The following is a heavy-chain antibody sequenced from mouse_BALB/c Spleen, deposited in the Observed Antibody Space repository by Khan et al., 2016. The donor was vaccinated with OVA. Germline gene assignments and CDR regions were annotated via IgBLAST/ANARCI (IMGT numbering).Heavy chain of an antibody. D-gene: IGHD1-1*02. Sequence: EVELVESGGGLVKPGGSLKLSCAASGFTFSDYYMYWVRQTPEKRLEWVATISDGGSYTYYPDSVKGRFTISRDNAKNNLYMQMSSLKSEDSAMXYCASAGYGGFAYWGQGTLVTVSA. J-gene: IGHJ3*01. CDR1: GFTFSDYY. CDR3: ASAGYGGFAY. CDR2: ISDGGSYT. V-gene: IGHV5-4*02.